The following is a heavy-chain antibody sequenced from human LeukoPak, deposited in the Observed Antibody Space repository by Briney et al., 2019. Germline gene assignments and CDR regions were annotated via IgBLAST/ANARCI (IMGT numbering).Heavy chain of an antibody. CDR2: INHSGST. J-gene: IGHJ5*02. V-gene: IGHV4-34*01. Sequence: SETLSLTCAVYGGSFSGYYWSWIRQPPGKGLEWIGEINHSGSTNYNPSLKSRVTISVDTSKNQFSLKLSSVTAADTAVYYCARVTKAWFDPWGQGTLVTVSS. CDR1: GGSFSGYY. CDR3: ARVTKAWFDP.